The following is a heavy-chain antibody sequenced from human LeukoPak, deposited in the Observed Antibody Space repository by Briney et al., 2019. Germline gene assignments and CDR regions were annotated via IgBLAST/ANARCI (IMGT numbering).Heavy chain of an antibody. J-gene: IGHJ1*01. D-gene: IGHD2-21*02. CDR2: IYNSGST. Sequence: SETLSLTCTVSGGSISSYYWSWIRQPPGKGLEWIGYIYNSGSTNYNPSLKSRVTISVDTSKNQFSLKLRSVTAADTAVYYCASEVVTSIEYFQHWGQGTLVTVSS. CDR3: ASEVVTSIEYFQH. V-gene: IGHV4-59*01. CDR1: GGSISSYY.